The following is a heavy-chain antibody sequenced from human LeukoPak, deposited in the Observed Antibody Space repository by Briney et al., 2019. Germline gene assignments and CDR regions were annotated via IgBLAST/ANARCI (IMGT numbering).Heavy chain of an antibody. D-gene: IGHD3-22*01. Sequence: GGSLRLSCAASGFTFSSYAMSWVRQAPGKGLEWVANIKQDGSEKYYVDSVKGRFTISRDNAKNSLYLQMNSLRAEDTAVYYCASQVPYYYDSSGSRPMAFDIWGQGTMVTVSS. CDR1: GFTFSSYA. V-gene: IGHV3-7*01. J-gene: IGHJ3*02. CDR2: IKQDGSEK. CDR3: ASQVPYYYDSSGSRPMAFDI.